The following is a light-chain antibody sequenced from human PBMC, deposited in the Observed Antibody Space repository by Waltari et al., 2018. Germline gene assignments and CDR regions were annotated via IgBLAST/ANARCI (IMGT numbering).Light chain of an antibody. Sequence: EIVLTQSPATLSLSPGEIPTLSCRASQTVTSYFAWYQQKPGQTPRLLIYDAFNRATGIPARFSGSGSGTDFTLTISSLEPEDFAVYYCHQRSNWPPEISFGQGTRLEIK. J-gene: IGKJ5*01. CDR3: HQRSNWPPEIS. V-gene: IGKV3-11*01. CDR2: DAF. CDR1: QTVTSY.